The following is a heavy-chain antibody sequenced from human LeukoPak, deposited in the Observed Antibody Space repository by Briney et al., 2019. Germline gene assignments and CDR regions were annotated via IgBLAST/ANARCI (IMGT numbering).Heavy chain of an antibody. CDR1: GFTFSSYS. J-gene: IGHJ4*02. D-gene: IGHD3-22*01. CDR3: ASSMDYYDSSGYYAFDY. V-gene: IGHV3-21*01. Sequence: PGGSLRLSCAASGFTFSSYSMNWVRQAPGKGLEWVSSISSSYIYYADSVKGRFTISRDNAKNSLYLQMNSLRAEDTAVYYCASSMDYYDSSGYYAFDYWGQGTLVTVSS. CDR2: ISSSYI.